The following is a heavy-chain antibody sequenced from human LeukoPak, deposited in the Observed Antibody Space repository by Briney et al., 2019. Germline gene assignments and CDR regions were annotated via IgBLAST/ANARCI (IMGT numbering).Heavy chain of an antibody. CDR2: IYPGDSDT. CDR3: ARPPQPSPQLEPADAFDI. CDR1: GYSFTSYW. J-gene: IGHJ3*02. Sequence: GESLKISCKGSGYSFTSYWIGWVRQMPGKGLEWMGIIYPGDSDTRYSPSFQGQVTISADKSISTAYLQWSSLKASDTAMYYCARPPQPSPQLEPADAFDIWGQGTMVTVS. V-gene: IGHV5-51*01. D-gene: IGHD1-1*01.